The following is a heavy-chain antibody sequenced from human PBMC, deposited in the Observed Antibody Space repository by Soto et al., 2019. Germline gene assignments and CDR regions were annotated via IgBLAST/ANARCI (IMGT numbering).Heavy chain of an antibody. CDR3: ARDKKPFNWSPSILKSYYYGMDV. CDR1: GFTFRTFA. Sequence: LRLSCAASGFTFRTFAMNWVRQAPGKGLEWVAVISNDGSIKYFLDSVKGRFTISRDNSNNTLSLQMDSLRAEDTAVYYCARDKKPFNWSPSILKSYYYGMDVWGQGTTVTVSS. J-gene: IGHJ6*02. D-gene: IGHD1-1*01. CDR2: ISNDGSIK. V-gene: IGHV3-30-3*01.